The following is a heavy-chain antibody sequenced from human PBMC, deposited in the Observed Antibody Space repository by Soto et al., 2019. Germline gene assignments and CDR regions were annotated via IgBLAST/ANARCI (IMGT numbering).Heavy chain of an antibody. CDR2: ISSSSNYI. Sequence: QVQLVESGGGLVKPGGSLRLSCAASGFTFSDNYMSWFRQAPGKGLEWVSYISSSSNYIKYADSVKGRFTISRDNAKNSLYLQMNSLRAEDTAVYYCARVQAAAGPFDYWGQGTLVSVSS. V-gene: IGHV3-11*05. CDR3: ARVQAAAGPFDY. CDR1: GFTFSDNY. D-gene: IGHD6-13*01. J-gene: IGHJ4*02.